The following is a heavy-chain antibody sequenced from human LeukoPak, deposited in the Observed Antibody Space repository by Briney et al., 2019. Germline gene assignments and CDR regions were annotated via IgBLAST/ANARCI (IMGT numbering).Heavy chain of an antibody. CDR3: ARRGYCYDWFDP. J-gene: IGHJ5*02. Sequence: SETLSLTCTVSGGSISSYYWSWIRQPPGKGLEWIGYIYYSGSTNYNPSLKSRVTISVDTSKNQFSLKLSSVTAADTAVYYCARRGYCYDWFDPWGQGTLVTVSS. CDR1: GGSISSYY. D-gene: IGHD3-22*01. V-gene: IGHV4-59*08. CDR2: IYYSGST.